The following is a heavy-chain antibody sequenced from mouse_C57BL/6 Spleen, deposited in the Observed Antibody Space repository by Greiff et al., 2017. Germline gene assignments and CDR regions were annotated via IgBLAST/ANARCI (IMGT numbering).Heavy chain of an antibody. CDR2: INPYNGGT. Sequence: EVQLQQSGPVLVKPGASVKMSCKASGYTFTDYYMNWVKQSHGKSLEWIGVINPYNGGTSYNQKFKGKATLTVDKSSSTAYMELNSLTSEDAAVYYCAFYGNPSYWYFDVWGTGTTVTVSS. CDR3: AFYGNPSYWYFDV. J-gene: IGHJ1*03. V-gene: IGHV1-19*01. CDR1: GYTFTDYY. D-gene: IGHD2-1*01.